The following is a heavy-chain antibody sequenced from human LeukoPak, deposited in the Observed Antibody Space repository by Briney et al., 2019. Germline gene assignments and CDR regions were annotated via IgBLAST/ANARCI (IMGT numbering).Heavy chain of an antibody. CDR1: GFIFSSYA. Sequence: GGSLRLSCAASGFIFSSYAMHWVRQAPGKGLEWVAVISYDGSNKYYADSVKGRFTISRDNSKNTLYLQMNSLRAEDTAVYYCAGDLKNYCYDSSGCLGYWGQGTLVTVSS. CDR3: AGDLKNYCYDSSGCLGY. J-gene: IGHJ4*02. D-gene: IGHD3-22*01. CDR2: ISYDGSNK. V-gene: IGHV3-30-3*01.